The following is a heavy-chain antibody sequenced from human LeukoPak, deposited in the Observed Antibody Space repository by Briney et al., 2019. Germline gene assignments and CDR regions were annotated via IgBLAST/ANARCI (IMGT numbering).Heavy chain of an antibody. D-gene: IGHD1-26*01. Sequence: GGSLRLSCAASGFTFSRYWMSWVRQAPGKGLEWVANIKQDGSEKYYVDSVKGRFTISRDSAKNSLFLQMNSLRAEDTAVYYCARVGGSYNWFDPWGQGTLVTVSS. CDR2: IKQDGSEK. J-gene: IGHJ5*02. CDR1: GFTFSRYW. CDR3: ARVGGSYNWFDP. V-gene: IGHV3-7*01.